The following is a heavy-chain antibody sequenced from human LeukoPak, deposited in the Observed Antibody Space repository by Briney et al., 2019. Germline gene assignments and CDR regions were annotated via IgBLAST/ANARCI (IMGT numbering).Heavy chain of an antibody. V-gene: IGHV3-23*01. D-gene: IGHD6-19*01. CDR3: AKDSVGVAGPDY. CDR1: GFTFSTYA. J-gene: IGHJ4*02. Sequence: GGSLRLSCAASGFTFSTYAMSWVRQAPGKGLEWVSTIGGSGGGTYFADSVKGRFNISRDNSKNTVYLQMNSLRAEDTAVYYCAKDSVGVAGPDYWGQGSLVTVSS. CDR2: IGGSGGGT.